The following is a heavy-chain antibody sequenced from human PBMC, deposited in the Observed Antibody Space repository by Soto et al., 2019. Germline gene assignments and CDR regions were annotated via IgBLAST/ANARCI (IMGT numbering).Heavy chain of an antibody. CDR2: INPNSGGT. CDR1: GYTFTGYY. D-gene: IGHD2-15*01. Sequence: ASVKVSCKASGYTFTGYYMHWVRQAPGQGLEWMGWINPNSGGTNYAQKFQGWVTMTRDTSISTAYMELSRLRSDDTAVYYCAREFIGYCSGGSCYSAGGYYYYGMDVWGQGTTVTVSS. J-gene: IGHJ6*02. CDR3: AREFIGYCSGGSCYSAGGYYYYGMDV. V-gene: IGHV1-2*04.